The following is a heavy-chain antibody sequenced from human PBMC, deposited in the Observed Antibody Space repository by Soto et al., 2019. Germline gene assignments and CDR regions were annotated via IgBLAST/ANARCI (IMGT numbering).Heavy chain of an antibody. CDR3: ASESGAAYGIGV. CDR2: INPNSGGT. J-gene: IGHJ6*02. Sequence: QVQLVQSGAEVKKPGASVKVSCKASGYTFTGYYMHWVRQAPGQGLEWMGWINPNSGGTNYAQKFQGWVTMTRDTAVSAAFMELSRVRSDDTAVYYCASESGAAYGIGVWGQGTTVTVSS. V-gene: IGHV1-2*04. D-gene: IGHD6-13*01. CDR1: GYTFTGYY.